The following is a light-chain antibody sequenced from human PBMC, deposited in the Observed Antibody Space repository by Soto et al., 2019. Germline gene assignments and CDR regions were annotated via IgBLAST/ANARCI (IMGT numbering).Light chain of an antibody. CDR1: QSISSW. V-gene: IGKV1-5*03. CDR3: QRYNTYSVT. Sequence: DIQMTQSPSTLSASVGDRVTITCRASQSISSWLAWYQQKPGKARKLLIYKASSLESVVQSRFSGSGSGTEFSLTVSSLQPDDFAPYYCQRYNTYSVTFGPGTKVDIK. J-gene: IGKJ3*01. CDR2: KAS.